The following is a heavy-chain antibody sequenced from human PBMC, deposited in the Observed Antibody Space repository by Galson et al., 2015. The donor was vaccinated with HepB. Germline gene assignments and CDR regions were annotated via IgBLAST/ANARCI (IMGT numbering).Heavy chain of an antibody. J-gene: IGHJ4*02. CDR2: IKSKTDGGTT. CDR1: GFTFSNAW. Sequence: SLRLSCAASGFTFSNAWMSWVRQAPGKGLEWVGRIKSKTDGGTTDYAAPVKGRFTISRDDSKNTLYLQMNSLKTEDTAVYYCTTDPYCSGGSCYSARDYWGQGTLVTVSS. CDR3: TTDPYCSGGSCYSARDY. D-gene: IGHD2-15*01. V-gene: IGHV3-15*01.